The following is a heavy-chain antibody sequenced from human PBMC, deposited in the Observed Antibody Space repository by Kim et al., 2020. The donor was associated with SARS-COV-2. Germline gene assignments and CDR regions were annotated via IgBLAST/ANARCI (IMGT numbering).Heavy chain of an antibody. CDR2: IYYSGST. J-gene: IGHJ4*02. CDR3: ARRSRLTPIVVVVAAPPDFDY. D-gene: IGHD2-15*01. Sequence: SETLSLTCTVSGGSISSSSYYWGWIRQPPGKGLEWIGSIYYSGSTYYNPSLKSRVTISVDTSKNQFPLKLSSVTAADTAVYYCARRSRLTPIVVVVAAPPDFDYWGQGTLVTVSS. CDR1: GGSISSSSYY. V-gene: IGHV4-39*01.